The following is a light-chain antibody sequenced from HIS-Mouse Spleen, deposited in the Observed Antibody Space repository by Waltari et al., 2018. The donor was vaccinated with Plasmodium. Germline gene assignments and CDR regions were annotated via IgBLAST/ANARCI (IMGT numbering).Light chain of an antibody. CDR1: SLRSYY. Sequence: SSELTQDPAVSVALGQTVRITCQGDSLRSYYASWYQQKPGQAPVLVIYGKNNRPSGIPHRFSGSSSGNTASLTITGAQAEDEADYYCNSRDSSGTHGVFGGGTKLTVL. J-gene: IGLJ2*01. V-gene: IGLV3-19*01. CDR3: NSRDSSGTHGV. CDR2: GKN.